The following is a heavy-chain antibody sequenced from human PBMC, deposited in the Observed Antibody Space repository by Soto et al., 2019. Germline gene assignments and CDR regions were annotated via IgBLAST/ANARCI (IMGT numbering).Heavy chain of an antibody. D-gene: IGHD6-13*01. CDR1: GGTFSSYA. J-gene: IGHJ6*02. V-gene: IGHV1-18*01. CDR3: AKELHSSSWDYYYYGMDV. Sequence: QVQLVQSGAEVKKPGSSVKVSCKASGGTFSSYAISWVRQAPGQGLEWMGGISAYNGNTNYAQKLQGRVTMTTDTSTSTAYMELRSLRSDDTAVYYCAKELHSSSWDYYYYGMDVWGQGTTVTVSS. CDR2: ISAYNGNT.